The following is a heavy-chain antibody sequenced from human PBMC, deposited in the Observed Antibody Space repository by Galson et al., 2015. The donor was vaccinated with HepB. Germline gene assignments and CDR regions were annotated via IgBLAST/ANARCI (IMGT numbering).Heavy chain of an antibody. D-gene: IGHD2-21*01. J-gene: IGHJ4*02. CDR1: ALTFRDFA. CDR2: ISGNGDET. Sequence: LRLACAASALTFRDFAMTWVPEAPGGGLESVSTISGNGDETFYADSVQGRLSISRDTSQSTVSLHMNNLRVDDTAVYSCAKGGHFSPFDHWGQGALVTVSS. CDR3: AKGGHFSPFDH. V-gene: IGHV3-23*01.